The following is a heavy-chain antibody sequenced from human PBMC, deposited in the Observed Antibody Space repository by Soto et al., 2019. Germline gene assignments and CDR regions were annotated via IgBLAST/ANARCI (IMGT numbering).Heavy chain of an antibody. CDR1: GGSISSSSYY. CDR2: IYYSGST. J-gene: IGHJ4*02. V-gene: IGHV4-39*01. Sequence: PSETLSLTCTVSGGSISSSSYYWGWIRQPPGKGLEWIGSIYYSGSTYYNPSLKSRVTISVDTSKNQFSLKLSPVTAADTAVYYCARTAAVYFDYWGQGTLVTVSS. CDR3: ARTAAVYFDY. D-gene: IGHD2-21*02.